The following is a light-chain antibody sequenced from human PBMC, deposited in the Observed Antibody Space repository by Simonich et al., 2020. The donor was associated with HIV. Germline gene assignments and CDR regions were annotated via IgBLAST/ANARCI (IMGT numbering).Light chain of an antibody. CDR3: QQYYNTPH. V-gene: IGKV4-1*01. CDR2: WAS. CDR1: QSVSYSSNNKNY. Sequence: DIVMTQSPDSLAVSLGERATIHCKSSQSVSYSSNNKNYLAWYQQKPGQPPKLLIYWASTRESGVPDRFRGSGSGTDFNLTISSLQAEDVAVYYCQQYYNTPHFGQGTKLEIK. J-gene: IGKJ2*01.